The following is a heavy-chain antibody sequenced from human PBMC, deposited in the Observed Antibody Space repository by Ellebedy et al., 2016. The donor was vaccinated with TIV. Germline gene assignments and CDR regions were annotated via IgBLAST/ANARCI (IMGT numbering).Heavy chain of an antibody. J-gene: IGHJ4*02. V-gene: IGHV3-23*01. CDR1: GFTFGSYA. CDR3: ARKLNEWDS. CDR2: VSGSGDGT. D-gene: IGHD3-3*01. Sequence: GESLKISCAASGFTFGSYAMSWVRQTAGKGLEWIWGVSGSGDGTFYANSLKRRFTISRDNSRNTLSLQMDSLRVEDTGIYYGARKLNEWDSWGQGTLVTVSS.